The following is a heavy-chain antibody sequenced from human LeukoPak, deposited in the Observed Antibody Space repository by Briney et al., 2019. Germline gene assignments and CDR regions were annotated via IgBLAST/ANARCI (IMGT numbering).Heavy chain of an antibody. J-gene: IGHJ3*02. V-gene: IGHV4-59*01. Sequence: SETLSLTCTVSGDSISSYYWSWIRQPPGKGLEWIGYIYHSGSTNYNPSLKSRVTISLDTSKKHFSLKLSSVTAADTAVYYCVRGHLVGGWFKYDAFDIWGQGTMVTVSS. CDR3: VRGHLVGGWFKYDAFDI. CDR1: GDSISSYY. CDR2: IYHSGST. D-gene: IGHD6-19*01.